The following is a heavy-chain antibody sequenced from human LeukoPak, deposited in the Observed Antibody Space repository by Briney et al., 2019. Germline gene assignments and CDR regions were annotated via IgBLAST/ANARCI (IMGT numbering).Heavy chain of an antibody. J-gene: IGHJ4*02. CDR3: ATGGAVAGRFAY. V-gene: IGHV3-7*01. CDR1: GFSFSSNC. CDR2: IKEDGNEI. Sequence: GGSLRLSCAVSGFSFSSNCMSWVRQAPGQGLEWVAKIKEDGNEIYYVDSVKGRFTISRDNTKNSLFLQMNSLRAEDTAVYYCATGGAVAGRFAYWGQGTLVTVSS. D-gene: IGHD6-19*01.